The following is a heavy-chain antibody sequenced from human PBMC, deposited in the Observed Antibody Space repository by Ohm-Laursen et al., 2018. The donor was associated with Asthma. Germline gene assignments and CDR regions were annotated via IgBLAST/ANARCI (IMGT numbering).Heavy chain of an antibody. J-gene: IGHJ5*02. D-gene: IGHD2-21*01. CDR2: IYYSGST. CDR1: GGSISSGGDY. Sequence: TLSLTCTVSGGSISSGGDYWSWIRQHPGKGLEWIGYIYYSGSTYYNPSLKSRVTISVDTSKNHFFLKLSSVTAADTALYYCARLILGLSIGSWFDPSGQGTLVTVSS. CDR3: ARLILGLSIGSWFDP. V-gene: IGHV4-31*03.